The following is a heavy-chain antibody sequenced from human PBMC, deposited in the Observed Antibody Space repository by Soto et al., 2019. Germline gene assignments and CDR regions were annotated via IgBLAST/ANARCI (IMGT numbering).Heavy chain of an antibody. CDR1: GYTFTSYD. CDR2: MNPNTGNS. Sequence: ASVRVSCKASGYTFTSYDIYWVRQATGQGLEWMGWMNPNTGNSAYAQKFQGRVTVTSDTSINTVHMELNSLRSEDTAVYYCARRAETNGWNGFGADKYYFEFLGQGTLVIVS. J-gene: IGHJ4*02. D-gene: IGHD1-1*01. V-gene: IGHV1-8*01. CDR3: ARRAETNGWNGFGADKYYFEF.